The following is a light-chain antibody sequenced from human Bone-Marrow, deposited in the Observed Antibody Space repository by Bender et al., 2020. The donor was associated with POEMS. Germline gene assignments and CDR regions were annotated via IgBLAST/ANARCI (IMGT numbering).Light chain of an antibody. V-gene: IGLV2-14*01. CDR1: SSDVGGYNY. CDR2: DVT. CDR3: SSSTSSSTYV. Sequence: QSALTQPASVSGSPGQSITISCTGTSSDVGGYNYVSWYQQHPGEAPKLIIFDVTNRPSGVSSRLSGSKSGNTASLTISGLQAEDEADYYCSSSTSSSTYVFGTGTKVTVL. J-gene: IGLJ1*01.